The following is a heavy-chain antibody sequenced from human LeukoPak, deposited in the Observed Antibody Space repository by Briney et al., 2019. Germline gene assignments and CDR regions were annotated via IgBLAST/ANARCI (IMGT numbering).Heavy chain of an antibody. D-gene: IGHD6-19*01. Sequence: GGSLRLSCAASGFTFSRNTMNRVRQAPGKGLEWVSSISGSSGDYIYYADSVKGRFTISRDNAKNSLSLQMNSLRAEDTAVYYCARGPTLAVAGKLDYWGQGILVTVSS. V-gene: IGHV3-21*01. J-gene: IGHJ4*02. CDR1: GFTFSRNT. CDR2: ISGSSGDYI. CDR3: ARGPTLAVAGKLDY.